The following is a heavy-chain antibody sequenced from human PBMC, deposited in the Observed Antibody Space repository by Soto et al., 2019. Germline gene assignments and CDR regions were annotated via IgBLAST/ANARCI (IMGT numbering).Heavy chain of an antibody. CDR3: XXXXXXTTSPGLSFFDS. Sequence: QVQLVQSGAEVKKPGSSVKISCKTSGGTFPSYAVSWVRQXPGQGLEWMGGILPLFGTTRFAEKFQGRLSITGDQSTATAFMEXSSLRSXXTAXYXXXXXXXXTTSPGLSFFDSWGQGTLVTVSS. V-gene: IGHV1-69*01. J-gene: IGHJ4*02. CDR1: GGTFPSYA. D-gene: IGHD1-1*01. CDR2: ILPLFGTT.